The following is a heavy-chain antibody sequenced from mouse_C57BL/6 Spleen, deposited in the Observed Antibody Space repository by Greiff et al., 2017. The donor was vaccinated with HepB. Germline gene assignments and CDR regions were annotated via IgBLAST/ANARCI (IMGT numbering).Heavy chain of an antibody. J-gene: IGHJ3*01. CDR2: IRLKSDNYAT. Sequence: EVQLVESGGGLVQPGGSMKLSCVASGFTFSNYWMNWVRQSPEKGLEWVAQIRLKSDNYATHYAESVKGRFTISRDDSKSSVYLQMNNLRAEDTGIYYCTTSNFFAYWGQGTLVTVSA. D-gene: IGHD4-1*01. V-gene: IGHV6-3*01. CDR1: GFTFSNYW. CDR3: TTSNFFAY.